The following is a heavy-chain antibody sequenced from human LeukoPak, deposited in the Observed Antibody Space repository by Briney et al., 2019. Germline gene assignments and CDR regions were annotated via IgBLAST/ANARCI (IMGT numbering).Heavy chain of an antibody. J-gene: IGHJ4*02. CDR3: ASSHDYGDYVWDY. D-gene: IGHD4-17*01. Sequence: PSETLSLTCTVSGGSISSGDYYWSWIRQPPGKGLEWIGYIYYSGSTYYNPSLKSRVTTSVDTSKNQFSLKLSSVTAADTAVYYCASSHDYGDYVWDYWGQGTLVTVSS. V-gene: IGHV4-30-4*01. CDR1: GGSISSGDYY. CDR2: IYYSGST.